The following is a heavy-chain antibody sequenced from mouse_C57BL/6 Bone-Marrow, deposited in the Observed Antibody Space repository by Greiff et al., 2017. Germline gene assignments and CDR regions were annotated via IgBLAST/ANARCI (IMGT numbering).Heavy chain of an antibody. CDR3: ARGEGLSGSSLGY. CDR2: ISYDGSN. V-gene: IGHV3-6*01. Sequence: EVQLQESGPGLVKPSQSLSLTCSVTGYSITSGYYWNWIRQFPGNKLEWMGYISYDGSNNYNPSLKNRISITRDTSKNQFFLKLNSVTTEDTATYYCARGEGLSGSSLGYWGQGTTLTVSS. CDR1: GYSITSGYY. J-gene: IGHJ2*01. D-gene: IGHD1-1*01.